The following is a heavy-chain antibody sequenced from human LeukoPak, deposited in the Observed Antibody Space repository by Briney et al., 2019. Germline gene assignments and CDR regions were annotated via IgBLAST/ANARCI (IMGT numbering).Heavy chain of an antibody. D-gene: IGHD3-22*01. CDR2: ITGSSSTI. V-gene: IGHV3-48*03. CDR1: GFTFSSYE. CDR3: AREELGSSGYSSLDC. J-gene: IGHJ4*02. Sequence: PGGSLRLSCVVSGFTFSSYEMNWVRQAPGKGPEWVSYITGSSSTIYYADSVKGRFTISRDNAKNSLYLQMNSLRAEDTAVYYCAREELGSSGYSSLDCWGQGTLVTVSS.